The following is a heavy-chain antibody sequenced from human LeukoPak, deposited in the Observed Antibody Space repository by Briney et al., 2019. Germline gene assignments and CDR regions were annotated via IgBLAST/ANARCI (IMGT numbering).Heavy chain of an antibody. D-gene: IGHD6-13*01. CDR3: ARLHLGGRKQQLAY. V-gene: IGHV4-34*01. J-gene: IGHJ4*02. CDR1: GGSFSGYY. CDR2: INHSGST. Sequence: MTSETLSLTCAVYGGSFSGYYRSWIRQPPGKGLEWIGEINHSGSTNYNPSLKSRVTISVDTSKNQFSLKLSSVTAADTAVYYCARLHLGGRKQQLAYWGQGTLVTVSS.